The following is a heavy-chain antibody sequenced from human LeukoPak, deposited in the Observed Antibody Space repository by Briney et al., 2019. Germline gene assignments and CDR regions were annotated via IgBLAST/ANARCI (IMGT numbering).Heavy chain of an antibody. V-gene: IGHV4-34*01. J-gene: IGHJ2*01. D-gene: IGHD6-13*01. Sequence: PSETLSLTCAVYGGSFSGYYWSWIRQPPGKGLEWIGEINHSGRTNYNPSLKSRVTISVDTSKNQFSLKLSSVTAADTAVYYCARRARPAAGTRSWYFDLWGRGTLVTVSS. CDR3: ARRARPAAGTRSWYFDL. CDR1: GGSFSGYY. CDR2: INHSGRT.